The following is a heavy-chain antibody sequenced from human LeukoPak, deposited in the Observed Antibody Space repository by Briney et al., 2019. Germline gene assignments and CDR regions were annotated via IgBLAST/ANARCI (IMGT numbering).Heavy chain of an antibody. CDR1: GGSISSGDYY. J-gene: IGHJ4*02. V-gene: IGHV4-39*07. CDR3: ARGYSSSSFHFDY. Sequence: PSETLSLTCTVSGGSISSGDYYWGWIRQPPGKGLEWIGSLYHSGNTYHNPSLKSRVTISEDSSKNQFSLKLRSVTAADTAVYYCARGYSSSSFHFDYWGQGTLVTVSS. CDR2: LYHSGNT. D-gene: IGHD6-6*01.